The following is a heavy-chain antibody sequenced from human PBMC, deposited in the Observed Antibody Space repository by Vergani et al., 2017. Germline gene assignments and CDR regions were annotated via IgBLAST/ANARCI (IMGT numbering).Heavy chain of an antibody. V-gene: IGHV1-46*03. Sequence: QVQLVQSGAEVKKPGASVKVSCKASGYTFTSYYMHWVRQAPGQGLEWMGIINPSGCSTSYAQKFQGRVTMTRDTSTSTVYMELSSLRSEDTAVYYCARGPDYYDSSGYYWFDYWGQGTLVTVSS. CDR3: ARGPDYYDSSGYYWFDY. CDR1: GYTFTSYY. CDR2: INPSGCST. D-gene: IGHD3-22*01. J-gene: IGHJ4*02.